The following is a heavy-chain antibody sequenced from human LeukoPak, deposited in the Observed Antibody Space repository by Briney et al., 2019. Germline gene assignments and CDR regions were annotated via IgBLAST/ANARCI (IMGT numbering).Heavy chain of an antibody. V-gene: IGHV5-51*01. CDR2: IYPGDSDT. J-gene: IGHJ4*02. CDR3: ARHCVSGGSCYFDH. D-gene: IGHD2-15*01. CDR1: GYSFTSYW. Sequence: GASLKISCKGSGYSFTSYWIGWVRQMPGKGLEWMGIIYPGDSDTRYSPSFQGQVTISADTSISTAYLQWSSLKDSDTAMYYCARHCVSGGSCYFDHWGQGTLVTVSS.